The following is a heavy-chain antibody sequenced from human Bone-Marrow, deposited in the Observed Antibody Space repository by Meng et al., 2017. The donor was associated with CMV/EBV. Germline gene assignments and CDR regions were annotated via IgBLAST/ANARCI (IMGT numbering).Heavy chain of an antibody. V-gene: IGHV3-30*02. Sequence: GESLKISCAASGFTFSSYGMHWVRQAPGKWLEWVAFIRYDGSNKYYADSVKGRFTISRDNSKNTLYLQMNSLRAEDTAVYYCAKAAAGTGEGPSAYWGQGTLVTVSS. CDR2: IRYDGSNK. D-gene: IGHD6-13*01. CDR3: AKAAAGTGEGPSAY. CDR1: GFTFSSYG. J-gene: IGHJ4*02.